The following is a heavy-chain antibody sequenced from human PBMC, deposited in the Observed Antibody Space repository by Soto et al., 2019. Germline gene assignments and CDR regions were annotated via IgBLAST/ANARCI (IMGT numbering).Heavy chain of an antibody. CDR3: ARRLYYDSSGFEGGGMDV. D-gene: IGHD3-22*01. J-gene: IGHJ6*02. V-gene: IGHV4-39*01. Sequence: SETLSLTCTVSGGSISSSSYYWGWIRQPPGKGLEWIGSIYYSGSTYYNPSLKSRVTISVDTSKNQFSLKLSSVTAADTAVYYCARRLYYDSSGFEGGGMDVWGQGPTVT. CDR1: GGSISSSSYY. CDR2: IYYSGST.